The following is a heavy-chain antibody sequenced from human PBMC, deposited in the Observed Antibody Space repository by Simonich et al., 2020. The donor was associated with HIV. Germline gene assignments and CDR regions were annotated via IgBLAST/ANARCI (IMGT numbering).Heavy chain of an antibody. V-gene: IGHV4-34*01. D-gene: IGHD5-12*01. J-gene: IGHJ4*02. CDR2: INHSGST. CDR1: GGSFSGYY. CDR3: ARRGGYAFDY. Sequence: QVQLQQWGAGLLKPSATLSLTCAVYGGSFSGYYWSWIRQPPGKGLEWIGKINHSGSTDYNSSLKSRVTISVDTSKNQFSLKLSSVTAADTAMYYCARRGGYAFDYWGQGTLVTVSS.